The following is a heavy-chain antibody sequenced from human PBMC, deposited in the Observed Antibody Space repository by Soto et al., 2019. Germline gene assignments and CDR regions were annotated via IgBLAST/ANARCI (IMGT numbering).Heavy chain of an antibody. Sequence: PGGSLRLSCAASGFTFSIYNMNWVRQAPGKGLEWVSSISSSTSYIYYADSVKGRFTISRDNAKNSLYLQMNSLRAEDTAVYYCARSRYYYASGSYYKYDYYGMDVWGQGTTVTVSS. CDR2: ISSSTSYI. CDR3: ARSRYYYASGSYYKYDYYGMDV. CDR1: GFTFSIYN. D-gene: IGHD3-10*01. V-gene: IGHV3-21*01. J-gene: IGHJ6*02.